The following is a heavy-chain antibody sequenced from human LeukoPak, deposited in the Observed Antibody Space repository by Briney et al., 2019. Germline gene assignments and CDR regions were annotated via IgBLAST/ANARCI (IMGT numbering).Heavy chain of an antibody. CDR2: LWKDGSNN. D-gene: IGHD3-9*01. CDR3: AKEYEIFVGAFDI. V-gene: IGHV3-33*06. CDR1: GFTFRNYG. Sequence: LPGGSLRLSCVASGFTFRNYGMHWVRQAPGKGLEWVAVLWKDGSNNFYADSVKGRFRFSRDNSKDMLYLQMNSLRAEDTAVYYCAKEYEIFVGAFDIWCQRTMVTVSS. J-gene: IGHJ3*02.